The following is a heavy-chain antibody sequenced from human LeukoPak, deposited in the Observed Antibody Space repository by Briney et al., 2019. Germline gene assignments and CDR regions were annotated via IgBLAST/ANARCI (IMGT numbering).Heavy chain of an antibody. CDR2: IYYSGST. V-gene: IGHV4-59*11. CDR1: GGSISSHY. CDR3: ARDRGAPKYSSSSNGYYYYYMDV. Sequence: SETLSLTCTVSGGSISSHYWSWIRQPPGKGLEWIGYIYYSGSTNYNPSLKSRVTISVDTSKNQFSLKLSSVAAADTAVYYCARDRGAPKYSSSSNGYYYYYMDVWGKGTTVTVSS. J-gene: IGHJ6*03. D-gene: IGHD6-6*01.